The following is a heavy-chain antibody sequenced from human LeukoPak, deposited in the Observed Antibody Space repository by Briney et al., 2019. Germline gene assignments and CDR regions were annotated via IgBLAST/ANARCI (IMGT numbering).Heavy chain of an antibody. CDR1: GFTFSNYA. Sequence: GGSLRLSCAASGFTFSNYAMHWVRQAPGKRLEYVSAISSNGGSTYYANSVKGRFTISRDKSKNTLYLQMDSLRAEDTAVYYCAKAPNYYGSGSYYNNWFDPWGQGTLVTVSS. D-gene: IGHD3-10*01. V-gene: IGHV3-64*01. CDR3: AKAPNYYGSGSYYNNWFDP. J-gene: IGHJ5*02. CDR2: ISSNGGST.